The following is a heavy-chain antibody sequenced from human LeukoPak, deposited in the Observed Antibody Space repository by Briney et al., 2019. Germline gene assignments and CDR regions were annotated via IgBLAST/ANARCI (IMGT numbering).Heavy chain of an antibody. J-gene: IGHJ6*03. CDR2: ISAYNGNT. CDR3: ARGRLGIRGYYYYMDV. V-gene: IGHV1-18*01. CDR1: GYTFTSYG. D-gene: IGHD7-27*01. Sequence: VASVKVSCKASGYTFTSYGISWVRQPPGQGLEWMGWISAYNGNTNYAQKLQGRVTMTTDSSTSTAYMELSSLRSEDTAVYYCARGRLGIRGYYYYMDVWGKGTTVTISS.